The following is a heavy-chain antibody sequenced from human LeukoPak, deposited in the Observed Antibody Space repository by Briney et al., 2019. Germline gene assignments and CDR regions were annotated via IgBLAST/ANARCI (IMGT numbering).Heavy chain of an antibody. Sequence: PGRSLRLSCAASGFTFSSYGMHWVRQAPGKGLEWVAVIWYDGSNKYYADSVKGRFTISRDNTKNKLNLQMNSLRAEDTAVYYCARDPDIAVVGSPGYMDVWGKGTTVTVSS. CDR1: GFTFSSYG. J-gene: IGHJ6*03. CDR3: ARDPDIAVVGSPGYMDV. CDR2: IWYDGSNK. V-gene: IGHV3-33*01. D-gene: IGHD2-15*01.